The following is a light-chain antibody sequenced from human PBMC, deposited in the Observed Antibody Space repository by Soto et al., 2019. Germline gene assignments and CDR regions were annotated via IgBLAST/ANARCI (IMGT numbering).Light chain of an antibody. CDR2: EVS. V-gene: IGLV2-14*01. Sequence: QSALTQPASVSGSPGQSITISSTGTSSDVGGYKFVSWYQHHPGKAPKLMIYEVSNRPSGVSDRFSGSKSGNTASLTISGLQAEDEADYYCSSYTTSSPYVFGTGTKVTVL. J-gene: IGLJ1*01. CDR1: SSDVGGYKF. CDR3: SSYTTSSPYV.